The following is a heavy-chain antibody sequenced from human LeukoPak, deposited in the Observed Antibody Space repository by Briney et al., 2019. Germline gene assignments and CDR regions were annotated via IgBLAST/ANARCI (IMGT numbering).Heavy chain of an antibody. CDR1: GFTFSNAW. CDR3: TTVSPRSLVVVPVDGMDV. J-gene: IGHJ6*02. Sequence: GGSLRLSCAASGFTFSNAWMNWVRQAPGKGLEWVGRIKSKTDGGTTDYAAPVKGRFTISRDDSKNTLYLQMNSLKTEDTAVYYCTTVSPRSLVVVPVDGMDVWGQGTTVTVSS. D-gene: IGHD2-2*01. CDR2: IKSKTDGGTT. V-gene: IGHV3-15*07.